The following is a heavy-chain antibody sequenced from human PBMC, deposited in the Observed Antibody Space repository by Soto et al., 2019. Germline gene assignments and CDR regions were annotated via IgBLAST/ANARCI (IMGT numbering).Heavy chain of an antibody. J-gene: IGHJ6*02. Sequence: QVYLVQSGAEVRRPGASVKVSCTAFGYILTGYSLHWVRQAPGQGLEWMGWIDPNSGATNSAEWFHGRVSMTRDTSISAAYLELSSLRSDDTAVYYCARGYGSSPNMELRFGMDVWGQGTTISVSS. D-gene: IGHD5-18*01. CDR3: ARGYGSSPNMELRFGMDV. CDR2: IDPNSGAT. CDR1: GYILTGYS. V-gene: IGHV1-2*02.